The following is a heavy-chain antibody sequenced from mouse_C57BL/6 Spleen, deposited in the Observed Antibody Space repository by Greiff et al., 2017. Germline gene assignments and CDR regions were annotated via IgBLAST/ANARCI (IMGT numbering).Heavy chain of an antibody. V-gene: IGHV1-81*01. CDR1: GYTFTSYG. CDR3: ARGEVYAFFAY. J-gene: IGHJ3*01. Sequence: QVQLQQSGAELARPGASVKLSCKASGYTFTSYGISWVKQRTGQGLEWIGEIYPRSGNTYYNEKFKGKATLAADKSSSTAYMELRSLTSEDSAVYFCARGEVYAFFAYWGQGTLVTVSA. CDR2: IYPRSGNT. D-gene: IGHD2-3*01.